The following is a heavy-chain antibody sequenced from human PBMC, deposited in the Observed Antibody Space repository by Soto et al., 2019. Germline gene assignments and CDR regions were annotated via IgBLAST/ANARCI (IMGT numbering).Heavy chain of an antibody. J-gene: IGHJ6*02. V-gene: IGHV1-18*01. D-gene: IGHD3-16*01. CDR2: INTYNGNT. Sequence: QVQLVQSGAEVKNPGASVKVSCKASGYTFTRYGIGWARQAPGQGLEWMGWINTYNGNTNYAQNGQGRVTRTTDTSTSTTYMELRSLRSNDTAIYYCAMVDVYVTPSPQDVWGQGTTVIVSS. CDR1: GYTFTRYG. CDR3: AMVDVYVTPSPQDV.